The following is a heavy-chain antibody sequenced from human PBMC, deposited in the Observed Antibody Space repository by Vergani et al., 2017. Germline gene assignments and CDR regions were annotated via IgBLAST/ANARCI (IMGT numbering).Heavy chain of an antibody. CDR1: GFTFSSYA. CDR2: ISGTGGTT. D-gene: IGHD5-18*01. Sequence: EVQVLESGGGLVQPGGSLRLSCAASGFTFSSYAMSWVRQAPGKGLEWVSVISGTGGTTYYADSVKGRFTISRDNSKNTLYLQMNSLRVEDTAVYYCALGQDTAMVLSAFDIWGQGTMVTVSS. V-gene: IGHV3-23*01. J-gene: IGHJ3*02. CDR3: ALGQDTAMVLSAFDI.